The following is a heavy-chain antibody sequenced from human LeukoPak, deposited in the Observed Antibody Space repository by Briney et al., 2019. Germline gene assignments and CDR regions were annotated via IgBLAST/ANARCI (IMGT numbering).Heavy chain of an antibody. D-gene: IGHD3-10*01. J-gene: IGHJ3*02. CDR1: GFTFSDYY. V-gene: IGHV3-11*05. CDR3: AREFGISRAFDI. CDR2: ISRGSGDK. Sequence: GGSLRLSCAGSGFTFSDYYMAWIRQTPGKGLQRVSYISRGSGDKAYADSVKGRFTISRDNGKNSLYLQMNSLTAEDTAVYYCAREFGISRAFDIWGQGTMVTVSS.